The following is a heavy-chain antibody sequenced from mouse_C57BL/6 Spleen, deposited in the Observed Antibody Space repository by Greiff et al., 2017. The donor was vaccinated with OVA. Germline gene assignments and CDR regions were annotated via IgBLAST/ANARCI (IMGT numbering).Heavy chain of an antibody. CDR1: GYTFTSYW. J-gene: IGHJ4*01. CDR3: ARRDYYGNYDAMDY. D-gene: IGHD2-1*01. CDR2: IDPSDSYT. V-gene: IGHV1-69*01. Sequence: VQLQQPGAELVMPGASVKLSCKASGYTFTSYWMHWVKQRPGQGLEWIGEIDPSDSYTNYNQKFKGKSTLTVDKSSSTAYMQLSSLTSEDSAVYYCARRDYYGNYDAMDYWGQGTSVTVSS.